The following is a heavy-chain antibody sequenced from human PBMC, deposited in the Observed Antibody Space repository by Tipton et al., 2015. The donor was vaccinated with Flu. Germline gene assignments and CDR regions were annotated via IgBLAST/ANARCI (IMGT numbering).Heavy chain of an antibody. J-gene: IGHJ4*02. CDR1: GFSVTSNH. Sequence: SLRLSCAASGFSVTSNHVTWFRQAPGKGLEWVSYISNVGISYYAASVKGRFTISRDNSKNALYLLINSLRAEDTAVYYCAKDGWNTSGWYPFDYWGQGTLVTVSS. CDR2: ISNVGIS. CDR3: AKDGWNTSGWYPFDY. V-gene: IGHV3-53*05. D-gene: IGHD6-19*01.